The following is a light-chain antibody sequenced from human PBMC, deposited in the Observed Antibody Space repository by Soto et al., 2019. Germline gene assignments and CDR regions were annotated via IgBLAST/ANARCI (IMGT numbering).Light chain of an antibody. J-gene: IGKJ3*01. Sequence: ETVMTQSRATLSVSPGERATLSCRASQSVARSNLAWYRQKPGQAPRLLIYAASSLAGGVPYRISGSGSGTDFTLTISSLQPEDFATYYCQQYCSAPLTFGPGTKVDI. CDR1: QSVARSN. V-gene: IGKV3-20*01. CDR3: QQYCSAPLT. CDR2: AAS.